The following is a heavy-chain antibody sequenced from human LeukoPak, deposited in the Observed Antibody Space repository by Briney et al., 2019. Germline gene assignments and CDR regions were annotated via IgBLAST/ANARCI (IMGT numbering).Heavy chain of an antibody. CDR1: GFTLYSYE. D-gene: IGHD3-10*01. V-gene: IGHV3-48*03. J-gene: IGHJ1*01. Sequence: PGGSLRLSCAASGFTLYSYEMNWVRQAPGKGLEWVSYISSSGSNIYYADSVKGRFTISRDNAKNSLDLQMNSLRVEDTGIYYCVKVAKYYYGSETYYFCEHWGQGTPVTASS. CDR3: VKVAKYYYGSETYYFCEH. CDR2: ISSSGSNI.